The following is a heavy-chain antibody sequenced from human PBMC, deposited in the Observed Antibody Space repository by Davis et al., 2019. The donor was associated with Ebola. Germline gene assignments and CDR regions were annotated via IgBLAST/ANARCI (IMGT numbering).Heavy chain of an antibody. V-gene: IGHV3-21*01. J-gene: IGHJ4*02. Sequence: PGGSLRLSCAASGFTFSSYSMNWVRQAPGKGLEWVSFISSSSNYIYYADSVKVRFTTSRDNAKNSLYLQMNTLRAEDTAVYYCVRAEDTAMPSDSWGQGTLVTVSS. D-gene: IGHD5-18*01. CDR1: GFTFSSYS. CDR2: ISSSSNYI. CDR3: VRAEDTAMPSDS.